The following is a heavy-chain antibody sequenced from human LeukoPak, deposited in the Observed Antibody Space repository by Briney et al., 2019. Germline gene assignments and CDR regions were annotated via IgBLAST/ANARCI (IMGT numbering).Heavy chain of an antibody. Sequence: GGSLRLSCAASGFTVSSNYMSWVRQAPGKGLEWVSVIYSGGSTYYADSVKGGFTISRDNSKNTLYLQMNSLRAEDTAVYYCARSNSYGRRGFDYWGQGTLVTVSS. V-gene: IGHV3-66*01. CDR3: ARSNSYGRRGFDY. D-gene: IGHD5-18*01. J-gene: IGHJ4*02. CDR2: IYSGGST. CDR1: GFTVSSNY.